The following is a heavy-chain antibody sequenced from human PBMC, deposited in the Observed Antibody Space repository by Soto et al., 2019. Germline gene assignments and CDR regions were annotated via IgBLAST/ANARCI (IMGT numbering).Heavy chain of an antibody. V-gene: IGHV1-46*03. D-gene: IGHD2-2*01. J-gene: IGHJ5*02. CDR1: GYSFTSHY. Sequence: ASVKVSCKASGYSFTSHYMHWVRQAPGQGLEWMGTINPSGGSTSYAQKFQGRVTMTRDTSTSTVYMELSSLRSEDTAVYYCARDMVPAAISGWFDPWGQGTLVTVSS. CDR3: ARDMVPAAISGWFDP. CDR2: INPSGGST.